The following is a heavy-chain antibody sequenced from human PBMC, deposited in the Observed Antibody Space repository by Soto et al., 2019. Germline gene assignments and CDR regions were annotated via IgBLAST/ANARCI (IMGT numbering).Heavy chain of an antibody. V-gene: IGHV3-72*01. Sequence: GGSLRLSCAASGFTFIDHYMDWVLQAPGKGLEWVGRIRDKAKGYTTEYAASVKDRFTISRDDSKNSLFLQMNSLKTEDTAVYYCTILSLYSGGRYGFHDCGQGALVTVSS. D-gene: IGHD1-26*01. CDR3: TILSLYSGGRYGFHD. CDR1: GFTFIDHY. CDR2: IRDKAKGYTT. J-gene: IGHJ4*02.